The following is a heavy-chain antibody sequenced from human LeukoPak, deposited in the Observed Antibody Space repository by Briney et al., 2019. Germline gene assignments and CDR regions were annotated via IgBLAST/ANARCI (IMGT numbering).Heavy chain of an antibody. CDR3: ARAWVTTSGEFRPYSAYGIDV. CDR2: IYTSGST. CDR1: GGSISSHD. J-gene: IGHJ6*02. D-gene: IGHD3-10*01. Sequence: PSETLSLTCTVSGGSISSHDWSWIRQPAGKGLEWIGRIYTSGSTNYNPSRKSRVTMSVDTSKNQFSLKLSSVTAAATAVYYCARAWVTTSGEFRPYSAYGIDVWGQGTTVPVSS. V-gene: IGHV4-4*07.